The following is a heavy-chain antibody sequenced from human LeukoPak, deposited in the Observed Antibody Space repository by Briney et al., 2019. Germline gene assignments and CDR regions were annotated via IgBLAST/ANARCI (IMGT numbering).Heavy chain of an antibody. CDR1: GGTFSSYA. V-gene: IGHV1-69*13. CDR2: IIPIFGTA. CDR3: ARAPSLFYDIWTGYGYFDY. J-gene: IGHJ4*02. Sequence: SVKVSCKASGGTFSSYAISWVRQAPGQGLEWMGGIIPIFGTANYAQKFQGRVTITADESTSTAYMELSSLRSEDTAVYYCARAPSLFYDIWTGYGYFDYWGQGTLVTVSS. D-gene: IGHD3-9*01.